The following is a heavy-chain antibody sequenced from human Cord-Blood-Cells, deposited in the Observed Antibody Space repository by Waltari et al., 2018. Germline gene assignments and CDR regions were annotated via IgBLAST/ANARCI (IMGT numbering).Heavy chain of an antibody. CDR2: IIPIFGTA. V-gene: IGHV1-69*01. CDR1: GGTFSSLA. Sequence: QVQLVQSGAEVKKPGSSVKVSCQASGGTFSSLAISWVRQAPGQGLEWMGGIIPIFGTANYAQKFQGRVTITADESTSTAYMELSSLRSEDTAVYYCARRGAGATGYYGMDVWGQGTTVTVSS. J-gene: IGHJ6*02. CDR3: ARRGAGATGYYGMDV. D-gene: IGHD1-26*01.